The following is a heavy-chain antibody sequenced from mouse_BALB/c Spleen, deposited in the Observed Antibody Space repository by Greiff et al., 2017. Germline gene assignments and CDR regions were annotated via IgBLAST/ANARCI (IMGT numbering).Heavy chain of an antibody. CDR1: GFSLTGYG. CDR2: IWGDGST. D-gene: IGHD1-2*01. Sequence: VKLMESGPGLVAPSQSLSITCTVSGFSLTGYGVHWVRPPPGKGLEWLGMIWGDGSTDYNSALKSRLSISKDNSKSHVFLKMNSLQTDDTARYYCSEIHYCGWFAYWGQGTLVTVSA. V-gene: IGHV2-6-7*01. J-gene: IGHJ3*01. CDR3: SEIHYCGWFAY.